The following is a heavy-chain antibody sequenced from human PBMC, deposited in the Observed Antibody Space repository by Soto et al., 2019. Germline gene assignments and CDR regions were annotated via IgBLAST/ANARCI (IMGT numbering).Heavy chain of an antibody. CDR3: ARDEGGIVGDTYFDS. V-gene: IGHV1-18*04. CDR1: GYTFTSYG. Sequence: QVQLVQSGAEVKKPGASVKVSCKASGYTFTSYGISWVRQAPGQGLEWMGWISAYNGNTNYAQKLQGRVTMTPDSSPSTVYMELRSLRSDDTAVYYCARDEGGIVGDTYFDSWGQGTLVTVSS. D-gene: IGHD1-26*01. J-gene: IGHJ4*02. CDR2: ISAYNGNT.